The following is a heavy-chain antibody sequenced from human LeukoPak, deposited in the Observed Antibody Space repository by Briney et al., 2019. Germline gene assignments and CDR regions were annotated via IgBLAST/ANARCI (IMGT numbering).Heavy chain of an antibody. Sequence: SETLSLTCTVSGGSISSYYWSWIRQPPGKGLEWIGYIYYSGSTNYNPSLKSRVTMSVDTSKNQFSLKLSSVTAADTAVYYCARGGLLWFGEGSDAFDIWGQGTMVTVSS. CDR1: GGSISSYY. V-gene: IGHV4-59*12. CDR3: ARGGLLWFGEGSDAFDI. D-gene: IGHD3-10*01. CDR2: IYYSGST. J-gene: IGHJ3*02.